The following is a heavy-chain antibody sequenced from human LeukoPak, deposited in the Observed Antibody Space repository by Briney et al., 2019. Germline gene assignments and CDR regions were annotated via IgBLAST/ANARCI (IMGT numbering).Heavy chain of an antibody. Sequence: GGSLRLSCAASGFTFSSYEMNWVRQAPGKGLEWVSYISSSGSTIYYADSVKGRFTISRDNAKNSLYLQMNSLRAEDTAVYYCARAGIGSSGYHDYWGQGTLVTVSS. J-gene: IGHJ4*02. CDR1: GFTFSSYE. CDR2: ISSSGSTI. V-gene: IGHV3-48*03. CDR3: ARAGIGSSGYHDY. D-gene: IGHD3-22*01.